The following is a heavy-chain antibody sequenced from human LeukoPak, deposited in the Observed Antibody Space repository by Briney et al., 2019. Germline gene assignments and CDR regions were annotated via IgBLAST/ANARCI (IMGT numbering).Heavy chain of an antibody. Sequence: PETMSLTCTVSGGSLSSFYGSWIRQPPGDGLEWNGYIYYSGSPNYNPSLKSRVTISVDTSKNQFSLKLSSVTAADTAVYYCARGPQYSSSWYDYWGQGTLVTVSS. J-gene: IGHJ4*02. V-gene: IGHV4-59*01. D-gene: IGHD6-13*01. CDR1: GGSLSSFY. CDR3: ARGPQYSSSWYDY. CDR2: IYYSGSP.